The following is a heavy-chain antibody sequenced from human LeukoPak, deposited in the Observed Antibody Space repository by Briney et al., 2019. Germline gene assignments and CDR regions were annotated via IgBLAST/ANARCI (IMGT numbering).Heavy chain of an antibody. D-gene: IGHD3-16*01. J-gene: IGHJ3*02. V-gene: IGHV1-69*04. CDR3: ARARTMMTFGGIRHAFDI. Sequence: SVKVSCKSSGGTFSSYAMNWVRQAPGQGLAWVGRIIPLLGITNHAQKLQGRVTVTADTSTNTAYMELSSLISDDTAVYYCARARTMMTFGGIRHAFDIWGQGTLVTVSS. CDR1: GGTFSSYA. CDR2: IIPLLGIT.